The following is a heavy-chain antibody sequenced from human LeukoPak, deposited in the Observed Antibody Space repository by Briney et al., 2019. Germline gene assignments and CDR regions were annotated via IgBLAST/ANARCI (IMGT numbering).Heavy chain of an antibody. CDR2: IYYSGST. D-gene: IGHD5-24*01. J-gene: IGHJ4*02. Sequence: SETLSLTCTVSGDSINSYYWSWIRQSPGKGLEWIGYIYYSGSTNCNPSLKSRVTISVDTSKNQFSLKLNSVTAADTAVYYCARGTGYKPFDYWGQGTLVTVSS. CDR3: ARGTGYKPFDY. V-gene: IGHV4-59*01. CDR1: GDSINSYY.